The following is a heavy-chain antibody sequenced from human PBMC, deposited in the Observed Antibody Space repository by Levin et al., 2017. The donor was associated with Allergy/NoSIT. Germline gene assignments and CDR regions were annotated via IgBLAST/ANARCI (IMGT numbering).Heavy chain of an antibody. J-gene: IGHJ6*02. V-gene: IGHV1-69*13. CDR1: GGTFSSYA. D-gene: IGHD6-19*01. CDR2: IIPIFGTA. CDR3: ARGHSSGWYGGDYYYYYGMDV. Sequence: SVKVSCKASGGTFSSYAISWVRQAPGQGLEWMGGIIPIFGTANYAQKFQGRVTITADESTSTAYMELSSLRSEDTAVYYCARGHSSGWYGGDYYYYYGMDVWGQGTTVTVSS.